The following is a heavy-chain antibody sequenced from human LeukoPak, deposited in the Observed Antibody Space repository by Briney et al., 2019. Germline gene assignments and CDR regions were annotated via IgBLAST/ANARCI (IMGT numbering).Heavy chain of an antibody. CDR1: GFTFSSYT. J-gene: IGHJ4*02. Sequence: HTGGSLRLSCAASGFTFSSYTMHWVRQAPGKGLEWVSLISWDGGSTYYADSVKGRFTISRDNSKNSLYLQMNSLRTEDTALYYCARGSGLLVNNLPDYWGQGTLVTVSS. CDR2: ISWDGGST. D-gene: IGHD3-22*01. V-gene: IGHV3-43*01. CDR3: ARGSGLLVNNLPDY.